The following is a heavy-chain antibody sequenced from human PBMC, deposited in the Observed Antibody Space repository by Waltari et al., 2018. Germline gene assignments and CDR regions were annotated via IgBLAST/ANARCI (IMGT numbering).Heavy chain of an antibody. Sequence: QVQLLQWGAGLLKPSETLSLTCAVYGGSFSGYYWSWLRQLPGKGLEWLGGINHNASPDYNPSLKIRCTISIETSKNQFSLKLDSVTAADTGVYYCARGWLQVAPPYYYYMDVWDRGTAVTVSS. CDR3: ARGWLQVAPPYYYYMDV. J-gene: IGHJ6*03. CDR1: GGSFSGYY. CDR2: INHNASP. V-gene: IGHV4-34*01. D-gene: IGHD6-19*01.